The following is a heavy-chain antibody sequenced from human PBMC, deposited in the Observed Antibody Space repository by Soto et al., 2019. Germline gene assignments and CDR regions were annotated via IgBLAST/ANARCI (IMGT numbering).Heavy chain of an antibody. D-gene: IGHD6-19*01. CDR1: GFAFSDYP. Sequence: EVHLLESGGGVVQPGKSLKISCATSGFAFSDYPMTWVRQPPGQGLEWVSGISASGEKPYYADSVKGRFTISRDNSKNTLSLQVDRLRAEDTGIYYCAKLEWLECGGDYWGQGTLVTVSS. CDR2: ISASGEKP. V-gene: IGHV3-23*01. J-gene: IGHJ4*02. CDR3: AKLEWLECGGDY.